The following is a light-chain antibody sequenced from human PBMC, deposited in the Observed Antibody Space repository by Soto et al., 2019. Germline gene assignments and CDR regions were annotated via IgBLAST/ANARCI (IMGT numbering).Light chain of an antibody. V-gene: IGKV1-5*03. Sequence: DIQMTQSPSTLSASVGDRVTITCRASQSIDSWLAWYQQKPGKAPKFLIYKASTLESGVPSRFSGSGSGTEFTLTISRLEPEDFAVYYCQQCGSSPETFGQGTKVDIK. CDR1: QSIDSW. CDR3: QQCGSSPET. CDR2: KAS. J-gene: IGKJ1*01.